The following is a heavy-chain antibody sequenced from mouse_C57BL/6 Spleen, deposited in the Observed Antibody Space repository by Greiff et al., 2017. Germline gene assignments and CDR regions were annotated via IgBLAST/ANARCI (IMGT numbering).Heavy chain of an antibody. J-gene: IGHJ4*01. CDR1: GFNIKDYY. D-gene: IGHD1-1*01. Sequence: VHVKQSGAALVKPGASVKLSCTASGFNIKDYYMHWVKQRTEQGLEWIGRIDPEDSVTQSAPKFQGKATITADTSSNTAYLQLSSLTSEDTAVYYCAPYYYGSSYAMDYWGQGTSVTVSS. CDR3: APYYYGSSYAMDY. CDR2: IDPEDSVT. V-gene: IGHV14-2*01.